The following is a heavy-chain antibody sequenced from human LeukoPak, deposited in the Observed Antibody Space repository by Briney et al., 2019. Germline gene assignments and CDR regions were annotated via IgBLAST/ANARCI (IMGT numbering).Heavy chain of an antibody. CDR3: ARDLDGYRSGNGA. CDR1: GFTFSTYW. Sequence: PGGSLRLSCAASGFTFSTYWMHWVRQAPGKGLVWISRINRDGSGITYADSVKGRFTISRDNAKSILYLQMNSLRAEDTAVYYCARDLDGYRSGNGAWGQGTLVTVSS. D-gene: IGHD5-12*01. CDR2: INRDGSGI. J-gene: IGHJ5*02. V-gene: IGHV3-74*01.